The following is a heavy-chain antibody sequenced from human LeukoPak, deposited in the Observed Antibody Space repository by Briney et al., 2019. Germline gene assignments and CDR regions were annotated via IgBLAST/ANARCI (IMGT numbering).Heavy chain of an antibody. D-gene: IGHD3-22*01. Sequence: GGSLRLSCAASGFTFSSYAMSWVRQAPGKGLEWVSAISGSGGSTYYADSVKGRFTISRDNSKNTLYLQMNSLRAEDTAVCYCAKDYYDSSGYYHAEPFDYWGQGTLVTVSS. V-gene: IGHV3-23*01. CDR2: ISGSGGST. CDR1: GFTFSSYA. J-gene: IGHJ4*02. CDR3: AKDYYDSSGYYHAEPFDY.